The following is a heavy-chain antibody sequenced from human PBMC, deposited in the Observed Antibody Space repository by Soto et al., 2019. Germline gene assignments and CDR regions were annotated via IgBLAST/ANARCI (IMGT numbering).Heavy chain of an antibody. J-gene: IGHJ2*01. CDR1: GGTFSSYA. V-gene: IGHV1-69*12. CDR2: IIPIFGTA. Sequence: QVQLVQSGAEVKKPGSSVKVSCKASGGTFSSYAISWVRQAPGQGLEWMGGIIPIFGTANYAQKFQGRVTITADESTSTAYMELSSLRSEDTAVYYCASRIQWGRRNWYFDLWGRGTLVTVSS. D-gene: IGHD7-27*01. CDR3: ASRIQWGRRNWYFDL.